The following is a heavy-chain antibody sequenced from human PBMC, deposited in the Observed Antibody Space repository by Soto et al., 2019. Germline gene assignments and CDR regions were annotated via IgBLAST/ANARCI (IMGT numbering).Heavy chain of an antibody. CDR3: ARDRGVAPPVAGNTHYYYYMDV. CDR1: GYSFTNYG. Sequence: QDQLVQSGGEVKKPGASVKVSCKASGYSFTNYGITWVPQAPGQGFEWMGWISAYNGDTNYAQKLQGRVTMTTDASTSTAYLELRSLRSDDTAVYYCARDRGVAPPVAGNTHYYYYMDVWGKGTTVTVSS. V-gene: IGHV1-18*01. D-gene: IGHD6-19*01. CDR2: ISAYNGDT. J-gene: IGHJ6*03.